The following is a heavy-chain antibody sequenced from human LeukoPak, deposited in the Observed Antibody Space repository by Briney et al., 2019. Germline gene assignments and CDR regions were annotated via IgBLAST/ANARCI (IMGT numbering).Heavy chain of an antibody. Sequence: ASVKVSCKASGYTFTSYAMNWVRQAPGQGLEWMGCINTNTGNPTYARGFTGRFVFSLDTSVSTAYLQISSLKAEDTAVYYCARDLSERWLQLVKDNWFDPWGQGTLVTVSS. CDR1: GYTFTSYA. D-gene: IGHD5-24*01. CDR3: ARDLSERWLQLVKDNWFDP. CDR2: INTNTGNP. J-gene: IGHJ5*02. V-gene: IGHV7-4-1*02.